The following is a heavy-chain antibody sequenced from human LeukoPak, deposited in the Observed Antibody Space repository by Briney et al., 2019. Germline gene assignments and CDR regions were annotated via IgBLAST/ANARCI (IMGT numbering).Heavy chain of an antibody. Sequence: SETLSLTCAVSGGSISSGGYSWSWIRQPSGKGLEWIGYIYHSGSTYYNPSLKSRVTISVDRSKNQFSLKLSSVTAADTVVYYCARGGVTYYDSSGYPLDYWGQGTLVTVSS. D-gene: IGHD3-22*01. J-gene: IGHJ4*02. CDR1: GGSISSGGYS. V-gene: IGHV4-30-2*01. CDR2: IYHSGST. CDR3: ARGGVTYYDSSGYPLDY.